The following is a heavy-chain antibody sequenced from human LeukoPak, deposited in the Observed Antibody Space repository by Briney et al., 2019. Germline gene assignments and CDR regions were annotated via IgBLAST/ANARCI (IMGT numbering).Heavy chain of an antibody. Sequence: ASVKVSCKASGYTFTSYAMHWVRQAPGQRLEWMGWINAGNGNTKYSQKFQGRVTITRDTSASTAYMELSSLRSEDTAVYYCAYGSGSYSIFDYWGQGTLVTASS. CDR3: AYGSGSYSIFDY. D-gene: IGHD3-10*01. V-gene: IGHV1-3*01. CDR1: GYTFTSYA. CDR2: INAGNGNT. J-gene: IGHJ4*02.